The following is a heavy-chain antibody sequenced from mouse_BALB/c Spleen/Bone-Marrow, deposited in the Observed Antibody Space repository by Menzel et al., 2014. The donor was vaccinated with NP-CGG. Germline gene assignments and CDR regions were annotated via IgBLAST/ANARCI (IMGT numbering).Heavy chain of an antibody. J-gene: IGHJ1*01. Sequence: QVQQQQSSAELTTALTSEKGSCKAAGYSFTNYLIEWIKQRPGQGLEWIGVINPGSGGTNYNEKFKGKATLTADKSSFTAYIQLSSLTSDDSAVYFCAREQVLLFDVWGARSTVSVSS. V-gene: IGHV1-54*01. D-gene: IGHD1-1*01. CDR1: GYSFTNYL. CDR3: AREQVLLFDV. CDR2: INPGSGGT.